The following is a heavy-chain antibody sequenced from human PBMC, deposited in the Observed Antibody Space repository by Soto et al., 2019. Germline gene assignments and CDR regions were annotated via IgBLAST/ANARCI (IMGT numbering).Heavy chain of an antibody. D-gene: IGHD3-10*01. Sequence: GGSLRLSCAASGFTFDDYAMHWVRQAPGKGLEWVSGISWNSGSIGYADSVKGRFTISRDNAKNSLYLQMNSLRAEDTALYYCAKDAWEFHYYMDVWGKGTTVTVSS. V-gene: IGHV3-9*01. J-gene: IGHJ6*03. CDR2: ISWNSGSI. CDR3: AKDAWEFHYYMDV. CDR1: GFTFDDYA.